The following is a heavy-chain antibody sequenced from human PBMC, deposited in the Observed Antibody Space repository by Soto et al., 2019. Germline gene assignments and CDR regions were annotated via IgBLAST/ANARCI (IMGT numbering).Heavy chain of an antibody. D-gene: IGHD3-22*01. CDR3: ASSEGSSGPTALFDS. V-gene: IGHV4-30-4*01. Sequence: SETLSLTCTVSGGAIISGDYYFICIRQGPGRGLELIGYIYYSGSTYYNPSLKSRVTISVDTSKNQFSLKLSSVTAADTAVYYCASSEGSSGPTALFDSWGQGTLVTVSS. CDR2: IYYSGST. CDR1: GGAIISGDYY. J-gene: IGHJ4*02.